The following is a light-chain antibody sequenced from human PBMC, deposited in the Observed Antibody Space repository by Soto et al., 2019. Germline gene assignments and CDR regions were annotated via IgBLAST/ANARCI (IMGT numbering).Light chain of an antibody. CDR1: SSSIGSNY. CDR3: AAWDDSLSGRYV. V-gene: IGLV1-47*01. CDR2: RNN. Sequence: QSVLTQPPSASGTPGQRVTISCYGSSSSIGSNYVYWYQQLPGTAPKLLIYRNNQRPSGVPDRFSGSKSGTSASLAISGLRSEDEADYYCAAWDDSLSGRYVFGTGTKLTVL. J-gene: IGLJ1*01.